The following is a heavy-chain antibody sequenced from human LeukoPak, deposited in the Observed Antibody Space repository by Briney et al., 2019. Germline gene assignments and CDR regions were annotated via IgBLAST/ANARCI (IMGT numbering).Heavy chain of an antibody. CDR1: GDSVSRSDSY. CDR2: IYYSGRT. Sequence: SETLSLTCTIFGDSVSRSDSYWDWIRQPPGKGPEWIGTIYYSGRTYYSPSLKSRVTLSVDMSNNQFSLHLSSVTAADTALYFCARRRYYDSSGYLEWGQGTLVTVSS. D-gene: IGHD3-22*01. CDR3: ARRRYYDSSGYLE. V-gene: IGHV4-39*01. J-gene: IGHJ1*01.